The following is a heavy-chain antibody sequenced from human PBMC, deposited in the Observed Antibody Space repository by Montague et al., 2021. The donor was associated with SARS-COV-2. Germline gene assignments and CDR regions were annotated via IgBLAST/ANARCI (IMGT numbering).Heavy chain of an antibody. Sequence: CAISGDSVSINSATWNWIRQSPPRGLEWLGRTYYRSMWKSDYARXXKSRIAINPDTSKNQFSLQLSSVTPEDTALYYCVRGIEAAGSYDYWGQGTLVTVSS. CDR2: TYYRSMWKS. V-gene: IGHV6-1*01. D-gene: IGHD6-13*01. CDR1: GDSVSINSAT. J-gene: IGHJ4*02. CDR3: VRGIEAAGSYDY.